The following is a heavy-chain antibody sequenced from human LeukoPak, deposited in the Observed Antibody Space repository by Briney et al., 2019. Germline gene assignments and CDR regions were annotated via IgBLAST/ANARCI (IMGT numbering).Heavy chain of an antibody. D-gene: IGHD1-26*01. CDR1: GFTFNN. CDR3: AGDPYSGSYGSYYYYYMDV. Sequence: GGSLRLSCAASGFTFNNMNWLRQAPGKALEWVSSITRSGTYIFYADSVKGRVTISRDNAKNSLYLQMNSLGPEDTAVYFCAGDPYSGSYGSYYYYYMDVWGKGTTVTVSS. V-gene: IGHV3-21*01. J-gene: IGHJ6*03. CDR2: ITRSGTYI.